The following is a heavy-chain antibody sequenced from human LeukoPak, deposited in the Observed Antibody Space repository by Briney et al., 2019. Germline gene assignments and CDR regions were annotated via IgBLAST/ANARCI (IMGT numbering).Heavy chain of an antibody. Sequence: GGSLRLSCAASGFTFSSYGMHWVRQAPGKGLEWVAVVSYDGSKYYADSVKGRFTISRDNSKNTLYLQMSSLRAEDTAVYYCAKGQLNFDYWGQGTLVTVSS. D-gene: IGHD1-1*01. CDR3: AKGQLNFDY. CDR2: VSYDGSK. V-gene: IGHV3-30*18. CDR1: GFTFSSYG. J-gene: IGHJ4*02.